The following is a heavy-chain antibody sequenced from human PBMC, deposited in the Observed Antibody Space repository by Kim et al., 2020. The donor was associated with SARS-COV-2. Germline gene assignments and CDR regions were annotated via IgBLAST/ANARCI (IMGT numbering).Heavy chain of an antibody. Sequence: GGSLRLSCAASGFTFSDYYMSWIRQAPGKGLEWVSYISSSGSTIYYADSVKGRFTISRDNAKNSLYLQMNSLRAEDTAVYYCARVIYRFYLGVREPDLPGSGTTGKPYNWFDPWGQGTLVTVSS. CDR2: ISSSGSTI. CDR3: ARVIYRFYLGVREPDLPGSGTTGKPYNWFDP. V-gene: IGHV3-11*01. CDR1: GFTFSDYY. D-gene: IGHD2-2*02. J-gene: IGHJ5*02.